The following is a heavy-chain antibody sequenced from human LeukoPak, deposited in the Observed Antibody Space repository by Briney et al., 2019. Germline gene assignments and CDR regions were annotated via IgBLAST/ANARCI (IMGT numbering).Heavy chain of an antibody. Sequence: PGGSLRLSCAASGFTFSSYGMHWVRQAPGKGLEWVADIWYDGSNKYYADSVKGRFTISRDNSKNTLYLQMNSLRAEDTAVYYCARVSCSSTSCPPWYYGMDVWGQGTTVTVSS. D-gene: IGHD2-2*01. CDR2: IWYDGSNK. CDR1: GFTFSSYG. CDR3: ARVSCSSTSCPPWYYGMDV. V-gene: IGHV3-33*01. J-gene: IGHJ6*02.